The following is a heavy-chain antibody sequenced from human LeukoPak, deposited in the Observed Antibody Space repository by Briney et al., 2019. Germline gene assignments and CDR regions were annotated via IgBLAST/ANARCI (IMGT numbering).Heavy chain of an antibody. V-gene: IGHV3-21*01. CDR2: ISSSSSDI. CDR3: VRGFSGSYPNRVY. Sequence: GGSLRLSCAASGFTFSSHSMNWVRQAPGKGLEWVSSISSSSSDIYYADSVKGRFTISRDNAKNSLYLQMNSPRAEDTAVYYCVRGFSGSYPNRVYWGQGTLVTVSS. CDR1: GFTFSSHS. D-gene: IGHD1-26*01. J-gene: IGHJ4*02.